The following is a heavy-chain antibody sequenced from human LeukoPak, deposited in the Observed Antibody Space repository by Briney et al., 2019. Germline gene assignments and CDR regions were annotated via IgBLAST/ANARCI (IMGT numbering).Heavy chain of an antibody. D-gene: IGHD5-24*01. CDR3: LSSVEMATIGDY. CDR1: GFTVSSNY. V-gene: IGHV3-66*01. CDR2: IYSGGST. J-gene: IGHJ4*02. Sequence: TGGSLRLSCAASGFTVSSNYMSWVRQAPGKGLEWVSVIYSGGSTYYADSVKGRFTISRDNSKNTLYLQMNSLRAEDTAVYYCLSSVEMATIGDYWGRGTLVTVSS.